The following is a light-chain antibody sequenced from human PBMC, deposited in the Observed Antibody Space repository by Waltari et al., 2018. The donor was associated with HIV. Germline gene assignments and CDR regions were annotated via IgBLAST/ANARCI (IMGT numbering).Light chain of an antibody. Sequence: DIQMTQSLSSLSGSLGDSVILTWRVSETISTHLNWYQQRPGRAPNLLIYAGSTLQSGVPSRFSGSGSGTDFTLIINRLQPEDFAIYLCQQAYKGRAFGPGTKVDV. CDR2: AGS. CDR3: QQAYKGRA. J-gene: IGKJ3*01. V-gene: IGKV1-39*01. CDR1: ETISTH.